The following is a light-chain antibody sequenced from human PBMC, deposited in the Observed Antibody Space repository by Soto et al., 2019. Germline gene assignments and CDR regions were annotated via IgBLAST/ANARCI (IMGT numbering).Light chain of an antibody. J-gene: IGKJ1*01. CDR1: QSISSW. V-gene: IGKV1-5*01. CDR3: QQYNSYSPT. CDR2: DEF. Sequence: DIQITQSPSTLCASVGDRVTFPCRASQSISSWLVWYQQKPWKAPELLMYDEFSLESGVTTRFSGSGSGTEFTLTISGLQPDDFATYYCQQYNSYSPTFGQGTKVDIK.